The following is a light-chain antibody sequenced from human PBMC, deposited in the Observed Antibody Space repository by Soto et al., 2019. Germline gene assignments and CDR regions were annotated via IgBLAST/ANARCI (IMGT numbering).Light chain of an antibody. CDR2: DAS. CDR1: QSINTW. Sequence: DIQMTRSPPTLSASVGDRVSISCRASQSINTWLAWYQQKPGKAPKVLIYDASSLESGVPSRFSGSGSGTEFTLTISGLQPDDFATYFCQQYDTYHTFGQGTK. CDR3: QQYDTYHT. V-gene: IGKV1-5*01. J-gene: IGKJ2*01.